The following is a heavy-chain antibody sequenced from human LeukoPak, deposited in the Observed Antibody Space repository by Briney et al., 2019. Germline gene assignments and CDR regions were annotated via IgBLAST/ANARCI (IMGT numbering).Heavy chain of an antibody. CDR2: IYSGGST. CDR3: AREGNTGSQEGMDV. CDR1: GFTVSSNH. J-gene: IGHJ6*02. D-gene: IGHD1-26*01. V-gene: IGHV3-53*01. Sequence: GGSLRLSCAASGFTVSSNHMSWVRQAPGKGLEWISVIYSGGSTYYADSVKGRFTISRDSSKNMLYLQMNSLRAEDTAVYYCAREGNTGSQEGMDVWGQGTTVTVSS.